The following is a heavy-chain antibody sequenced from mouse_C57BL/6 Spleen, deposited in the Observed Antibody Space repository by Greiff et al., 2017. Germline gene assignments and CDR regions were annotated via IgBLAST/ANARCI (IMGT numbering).Heavy chain of an antibody. CDR3: CIYYGNWDWVAY. CDR2: IDPEDGET. D-gene: IGHD2-1*01. CDR1: GFNIKDYY. J-gene: IGHJ3*01. Sequence: EVKLVESGAELVKPGASVKLSCTASGFNIKDYYMHWVKQRTEQGLEWIGRIDPEDGETKYAPKFQGKATITADTSSNTAYLQLSSLTSEDTAVYYCCIYYGNWDWVAYWGQGTLVTVSA. V-gene: IGHV14-2*01.